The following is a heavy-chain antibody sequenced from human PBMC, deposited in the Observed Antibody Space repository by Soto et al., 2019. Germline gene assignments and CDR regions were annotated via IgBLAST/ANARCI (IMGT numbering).Heavy chain of an antibody. CDR2: ISRSSNLI. CDR3: VRDLSGYEWYFDY. J-gene: IGHJ4*02. V-gene: IGHV3-48*02. D-gene: IGHD6-25*01. CDR1: GFSFSSYN. Sequence: GGSLRLSCAGSGFSFSSYNMNWVRQAPGKGLEWVSYISRSSNLIYYVDSVKGRFTISRDNAKNSLYLQMNSLRDEDTAVYYCVRDLSGYEWYFDYWGQGTLVTVSS.